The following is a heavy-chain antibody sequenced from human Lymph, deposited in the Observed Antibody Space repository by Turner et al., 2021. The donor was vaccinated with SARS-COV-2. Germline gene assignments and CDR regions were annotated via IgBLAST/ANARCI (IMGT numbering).Heavy chain of an antibody. CDR1: GGSISSTS. CDR2: FYKIGSI. J-gene: IGHJ6*02. Sequence: QVQLQESGPGLVRPSETLSLTCTVSGGSISSTSWSWIRQSPGRGLEWIGYFYKIGSIDYNPTLRSRVTISVVTSKNQLSLNLISVTAADTAVYYCARHQGSTSGYDHGMNVWGQGTAVIVSS. V-gene: IGHV4-59*08. D-gene: IGHD1-1*01. CDR3: ARHQGSTSGYDHGMNV.